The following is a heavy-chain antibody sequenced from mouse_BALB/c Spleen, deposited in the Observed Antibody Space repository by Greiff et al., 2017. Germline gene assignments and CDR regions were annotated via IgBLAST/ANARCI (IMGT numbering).Heavy chain of an antibody. J-gene: IGHJ4*01. D-gene: IGHD1-1*01. V-gene: IGHV14-3*02. CDR1: GFNIKDTY. Sequence: VQLKESGAELVKPGASVKLSCTASGFNIKDTYMHWVKQRPEQGLEWIGRIDPANGNTKYDPKFQGKATITADTSSNTAYLQLSSLTSEDTAVYYCARDYGLYYYAMDYWGQGTSVTVSS. CDR3: ARDYGLYYYAMDY. CDR2: IDPANGNT.